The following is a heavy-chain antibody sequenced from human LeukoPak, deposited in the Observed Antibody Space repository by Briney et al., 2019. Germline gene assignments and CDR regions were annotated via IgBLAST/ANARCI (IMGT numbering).Heavy chain of an antibody. V-gene: IGHV4-4*07. CDR1: GGSISSYY. CDR2: IYTSGST. J-gene: IGHJ3*02. D-gene: IGHD3-22*01. CDR3: ARDWGSYYYDSSGSDAFDI. Sequence: SETLSLTCTVSGGSISSYYWSWIRQSAGKGLEWIGRIYTSGSTNYNPSLKSRVTMSVDTSKNQFSLKLSSVTAADTAVYYCARDWGSYYYDSSGSDAFDIWGQGTMVTVSS.